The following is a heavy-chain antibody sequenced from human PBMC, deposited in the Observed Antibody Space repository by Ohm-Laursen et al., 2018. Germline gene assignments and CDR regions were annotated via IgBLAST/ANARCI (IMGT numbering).Heavy chain of an antibody. J-gene: IGHJ2*01. CDR3: AREETSDYYDSSGQWYFDL. Sequence: SDTLSLTCTVSGGSISSYYWSWIRQPAGQGLGWVGLIYTSGSTNYNTSLNSRATLLADTSKNQFSQKLSSVTAADTAVYYWAREETSDYYDSSGQWYFDLWGRGTLVTVSS. D-gene: IGHD3-22*01. CDR2: IYTSGST. CDR1: GGSISSYY. V-gene: IGHV4-4*07.